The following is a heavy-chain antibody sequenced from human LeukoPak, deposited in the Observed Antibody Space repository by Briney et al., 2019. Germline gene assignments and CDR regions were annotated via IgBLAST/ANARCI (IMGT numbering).Heavy chain of an antibody. Sequence: PSETLSLTCAVSGGSFSGYYWSWIRQPPGKGLEWIGEINHSGSTYYNPSLKSRVTISVDTSKNQFSLKLSSVTAADTAVYYCARDQVAYYYDSSGPQIGMDVWGQGTTVTVSS. D-gene: IGHD3-22*01. CDR2: INHSGST. CDR1: GGSFSGYY. CDR3: ARDQVAYYYDSSGPQIGMDV. V-gene: IGHV4-34*09. J-gene: IGHJ6*02.